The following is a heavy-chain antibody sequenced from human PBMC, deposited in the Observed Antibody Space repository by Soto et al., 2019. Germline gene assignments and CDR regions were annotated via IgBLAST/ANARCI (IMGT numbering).Heavy chain of an antibody. CDR1: GFTFSSYS. D-gene: IGHD2-21*02. CDR2: ISSTSTTI. J-gene: IGHJ4*02. V-gene: IGHV3-48*02. CDR3: VKAYYCGGDCYNFDY. Sequence: EVQLVESGGGLVQPGGSLRLSCAASGFTFSSYSMNWVRQAPGKGLEWVSYISSTSTTIYYADSVKGRFSISRDNAKNSLYPQMNSLRDEDTAVYYCVKAYYCGGDCYNFDYWGQGTLVTVSS.